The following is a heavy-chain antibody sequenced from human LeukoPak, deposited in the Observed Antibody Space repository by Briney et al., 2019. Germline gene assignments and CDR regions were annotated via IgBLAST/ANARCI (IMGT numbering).Heavy chain of an antibody. CDR1: GFTFSVYR. CDR2: ISSSGSYI. D-gene: IGHD5-18*01. Sequence: GGSLRLSCAASGFTFSVYRMNWVRQAPGKGLECVASISSSGSYIYHADSVKGRFAISRDNAKNSLYLQMNSLRAEDTAVYYCARVVDTPMVLYGAFDIWGQGTMVTVSS. CDR3: ARVVDTPMVLYGAFDI. V-gene: IGHV3-21*01. J-gene: IGHJ3*02.